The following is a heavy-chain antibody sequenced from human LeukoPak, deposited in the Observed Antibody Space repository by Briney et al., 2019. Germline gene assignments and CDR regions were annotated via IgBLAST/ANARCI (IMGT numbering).Heavy chain of an antibody. Sequence: GGSLRLSCAASRFTFDDHGMTWVRQVPGKGLEWVSSINWNGGSTDYADSVKGRFTISRDNSKNSLYLQMESLTIEDTAVYYCATGRVDYGDYGVVKHWGQGTLVTVSS. CDR2: INWNGGST. D-gene: IGHD4-17*01. J-gene: IGHJ1*01. CDR3: ATGRVDYGDYGVVKH. V-gene: IGHV3-20*04. CDR1: RFTFDDHG.